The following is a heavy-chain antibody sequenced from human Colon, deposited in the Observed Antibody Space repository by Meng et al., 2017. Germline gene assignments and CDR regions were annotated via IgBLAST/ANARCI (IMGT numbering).Heavy chain of an antibody. CDR3: ARENDSGNSYDH. CDR1: GTSISRSNW. Sequence: QVHVQEPGPGLVKPSGTLSRTCAVSGTSISRSNWWTWVRQAPGKGLEWIGEIYHIGSTNYNPSLKSRVTILVDESKNEFSLKLTSVTAADTAVYYCARENDSGNSYDHWGRGTLVTVSS. CDR2: IYHIGST. J-gene: IGHJ4*02. D-gene: IGHD3-10*01. V-gene: IGHV4-4*02.